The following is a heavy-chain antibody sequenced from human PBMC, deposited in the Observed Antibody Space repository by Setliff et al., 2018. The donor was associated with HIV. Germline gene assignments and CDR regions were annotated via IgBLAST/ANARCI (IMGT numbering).Heavy chain of an antibody. CDR3: ARIPQLLDYAMDV. J-gene: IGHJ6*02. D-gene: IGHD2-2*01. Sequence: PSETLSLTCAVPGGSISSGGYSWSWIRQPPGKGLEWIGYIFHSGSTYYNPSLKSRVTISVDRSKNQFSLNVTSVTAADTAVYYCARIPQLLDYAMDVWGQGTTVTVSS. V-gene: IGHV4-30-2*01. CDR1: GGSISSGGYS. CDR2: IFHSGST.